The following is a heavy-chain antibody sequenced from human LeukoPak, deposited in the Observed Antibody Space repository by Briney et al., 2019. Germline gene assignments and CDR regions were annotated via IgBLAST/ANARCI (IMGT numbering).Heavy chain of an antibody. Sequence: GGSLRLSCAASGFTFDDYGMHWVRQAPGEGLEWVSSISWNSGSIGYADSVKGRFTISRDNAKSTLYLQMNSLRADDMALYYCTKASGYSSGAVDYWGQGTLVTVSS. J-gene: IGHJ4*02. CDR3: TKASGYSSGAVDY. CDR2: ISWNSGSI. D-gene: IGHD5-18*01. V-gene: IGHV3-9*03. CDR1: GFTFDDYG.